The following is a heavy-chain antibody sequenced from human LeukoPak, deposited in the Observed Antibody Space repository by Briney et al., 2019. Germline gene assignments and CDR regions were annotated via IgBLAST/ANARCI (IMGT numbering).Heavy chain of an antibody. CDR2: IHHDGSA. V-gene: IGHV4-34*01. D-gene: IGHD3-3*01. CDR1: GGYFSAFY. Sequence: SETLSLTCAFSGGYFSAFYWTWIRQSPGKGLEWIGEIHHDGSANSNPSLNSRVTISIGTSKSQFSLRLRSVSAADTAVYYCARGLGFWSSYSAGVDYHYMDVWGKGTTVTVSS. CDR3: ARGLGFWSSYSAGVDYHYMDV. J-gene: IGHJ6*03.